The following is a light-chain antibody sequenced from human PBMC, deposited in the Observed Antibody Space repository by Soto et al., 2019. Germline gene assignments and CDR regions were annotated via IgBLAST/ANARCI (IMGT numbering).Light chain of an antibody. V-gene: IGKV3-15*01. CDR1: QSVSSN. Sequence: EIVMTQSPATLSVSPGERTTLSCRASQSVSSNLAWYQQKPGQAPRLLIYGASTRATGIPARFSGSGSGTEFTLTISSLQSEELAVYDGQQYNNWHTFGQGTKLEIK. J-gene: IGKJ2*01. CDR2: GAS. CDR3: QQYNNWHT.